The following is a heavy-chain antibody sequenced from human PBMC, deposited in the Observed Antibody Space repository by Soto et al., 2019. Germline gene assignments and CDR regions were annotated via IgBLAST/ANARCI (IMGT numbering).Heavy chain of an antibody. V-gene: IGHV1-69*02. CDR1: GGTFSSYT. CDR2: IIPILGIA. J-gene: IGHJ5*02. Sequence: GASVKVSCKASGGTFSSYTISWVRQAPGQGLEWMGRIIPILGIANYAQKFQGRVTITADKSTSTAYMELSSLRSEDTAVYYCARSGTTERNWFDPWGQGTLVTVSS. CDR3: ARSGTTERNWFDP. D-gene: IGHD1-1*01.